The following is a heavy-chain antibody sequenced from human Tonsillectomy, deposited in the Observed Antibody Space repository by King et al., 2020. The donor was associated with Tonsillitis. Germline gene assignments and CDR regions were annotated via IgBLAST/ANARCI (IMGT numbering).Heavy chain of an antibody. CDR2: MSFDGRNK. CDR1: GFTFSSYA. V-gene: IGHV3-30*04. D-gene: IGHD4-17*01. Sequence: VQLVESGGGVVQPGRSLRLSCAASGFTFSSYAMHWVRQAPGNGLEWGADMSFDGRNKYYADSVKGRFTISKDNSKNTLSLQMNSLRAEDTAVYYCARRDGALDYYYYALDVWGQGTTVTVSS. J-gene: IGHJ6*02. CDR3: ARRDGALDYYYYALDV.